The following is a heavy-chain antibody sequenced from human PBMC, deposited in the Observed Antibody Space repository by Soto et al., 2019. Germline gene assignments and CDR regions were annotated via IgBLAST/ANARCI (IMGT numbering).Heavy chain of an antibody. CDR3: ARNRSPPPGYYYDSSGYYEGGPDAFDI. V-gene: IGHV1-69*13. CDR2: IIPIFGTA. D-gene: IGHD3-22*01. Sequence: SVKVSCKASGGTFSSYAISWLRQAPGQGLEWMGGIIPIFGTANYAQKFQGRVTITADESTSTAYMELSSLRSEDTAVYYCARNRSPPPGYYYDSSGYYEGGPDAFDIWGQGTMVTVSS. J-gene: IGHJ3*02. CDR1: GGTFSSYA.